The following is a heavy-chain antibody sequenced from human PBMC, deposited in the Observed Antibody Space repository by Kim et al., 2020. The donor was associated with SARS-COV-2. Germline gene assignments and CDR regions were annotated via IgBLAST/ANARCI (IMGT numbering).Heavy chain of an antibody. V-gene: IGHV3-21*01. CDR2: ISSSSSYI. Sequence: GGSLRLSCAASGFTFSSYSMNWVRQAPGKGLEWVSSISSSSSYIYYADSVKGRFTISRDNAKNSLYLQMNSLRAEDTAVYYCARDRRASGIAVAGTCDYWGQGTLVTVSS. D-gene: IGHD6-19*01. J-gene: IGHJ4*02. CDR1: GFTFSSYS. CDR3: ARDRRASGIAVAGTCDY.